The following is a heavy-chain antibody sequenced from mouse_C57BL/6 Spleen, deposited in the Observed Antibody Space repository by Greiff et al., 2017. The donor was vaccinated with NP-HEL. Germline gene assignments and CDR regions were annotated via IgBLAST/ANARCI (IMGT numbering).Heavy chain of an antibody. V-gene: IGHV1-64*01. CDR2: IHPNSGST. J-gene: IGHJ4*01. CDR1: GYTFTSYW. Sequence: QVQLQQPGAELVKPGASVKLPCKASGYTFTSYWMHWVKQRPGQGLEWIGMIHPNSGSTNYNEKFKSQATLTVDKSSSTAYMQLSSLTSEDSAVYYCASHYYGSSYGAMDYWGQGTSVTVSS. CDR3: ASHYYGSSYGAMDY. D-gene: IGHD1-1*01.